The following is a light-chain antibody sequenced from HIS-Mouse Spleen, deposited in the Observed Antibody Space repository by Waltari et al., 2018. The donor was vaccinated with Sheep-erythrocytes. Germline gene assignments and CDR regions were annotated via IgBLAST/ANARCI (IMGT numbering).Light chain of an antibody. J-gene: IGLJ3*02. Sequence: QSALTQPPSASGSPGQSVTISCPGTSRDGGGYNYVSWYQQHPGKAPKLMIYEVSKRPSGVPDRFSGSKSGNTASLTVSGLQAEDEADYYCSSYAGSNNWVFGGGTKLTVL. V-gene: IGLV2-8*01. CDR2: EVS. CDR1: SRDGGGYNY. CDR3: SSYAGSNNWV.